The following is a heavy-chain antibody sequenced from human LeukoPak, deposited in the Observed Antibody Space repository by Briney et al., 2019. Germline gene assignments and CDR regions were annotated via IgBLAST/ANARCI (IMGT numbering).Heavy chain of an antibody. V-gene: IGHV3-48*04. Sequence: GGSLRLSCEASGFTFSDYSMNWDRQAPGKGLQWIAYISGRTGTIYYADSVKGRFTISRDNAKNSLYLQMNGLGAEDTAVYYCARELNGYGYYFFDYWGPGTLVTVSS. D-gene: IGHD3-16*01. CDR3: ARELNGYGYYFFDY. CDR2: ISGRTGTI. J-gene: IGHJ4*02. CDR1: GFTFSDYS.